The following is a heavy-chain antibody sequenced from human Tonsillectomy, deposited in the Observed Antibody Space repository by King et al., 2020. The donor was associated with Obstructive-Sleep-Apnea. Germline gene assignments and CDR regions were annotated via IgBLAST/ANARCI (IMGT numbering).Heavy chain of an antibody. V-gene: IGHV3-23*04. Sequence: VQLVESGGGLVQPGGSLRLSCTASGFTFSTYAMNWVRQAPGKGLEWVSTISGSGGTTYYAGSVKGRFTISRDNSKNTLYLHMNNLRAEDTAVYHCAKSVSSGTYFDYWGQGTLVTVSS. J-gene: IGHJ4*02. D-gene: IGHD5/OR15-5a*01. CDR1: GFTFSTYA. CDR2: ISGSGGTT. CDR3: AKSVSSGTYFDY.